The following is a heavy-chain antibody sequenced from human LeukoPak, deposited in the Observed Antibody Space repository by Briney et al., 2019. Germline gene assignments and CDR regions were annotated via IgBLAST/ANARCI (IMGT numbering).Heavy chain of an antibody. D-gene: IGHD3-22*01. Sequence: GGSLRLSCVASGVTLSNYAMSWARQAPGKGLEWVSGISSSGSGGNTYYADSVKGRFTISRDSSRNTLFLHMNTLRAEDTAIYYCAKDPGMIVVGILFDYWGQGTLVTVSS. CDR1: GVTLSNYA. CDR3: AKDPGMIVVGILFDY. J-gene: IGHJ4*02. CDR2: ISSSGSGGNT. V-gene: IGHV3-23*01.